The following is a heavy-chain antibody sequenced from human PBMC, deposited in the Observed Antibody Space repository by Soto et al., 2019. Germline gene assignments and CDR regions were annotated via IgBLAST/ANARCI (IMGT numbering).Heavy chain of an antibody. V-gene: IGHV5-51*01. J-gene: IGHJ4*02. CDR3: ARQGYCSTTACYAVDY. CDR2: IYPGDSNT. D-gene: IGHD2-2*01. CDR1: GYTFTSYW. Sequence: GECLKRSGKGSGYTFTSYWIGWVRQMPGKGLEWTGIIYPGDSNTRYSPSFQGQVTISADKSISTAYLQWSSLKATDTAMYFCARQGYCSTTACYAVDYWGQGTLVTVSS.